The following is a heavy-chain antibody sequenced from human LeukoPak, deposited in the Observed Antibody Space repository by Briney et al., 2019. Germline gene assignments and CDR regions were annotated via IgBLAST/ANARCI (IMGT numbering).Heavy chain of an antibody. CDR2: INHRGSI. Sequence: SETLSLTCAVYDGSLSGSYWTWIRQPPGKGLEWIGEINHRGSITSNPTLRSRVTISMDTSSNEFSLEMTSVTAADTAVYYCARGRAAVFNDGSGSLHTFDIWGQGTQVTVSS. D-gene: IGHD3-10*01. V-gene: IGHV4-34*01. CDR3: ARGRAAVFNDGSGSLHTFDI. J-gene: IGHJ3*02. CDR1: DGSLSGSY.